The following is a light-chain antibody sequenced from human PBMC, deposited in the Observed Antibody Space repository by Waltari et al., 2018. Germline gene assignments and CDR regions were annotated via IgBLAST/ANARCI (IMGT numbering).Light chain of an antibody. CDR3: QQGVIMPLT. CDR1: ASVSIY. Sequence: EIVLTQSPVTLSLAAGERATLSCRVSASVSIYLAWYQQKPGQSPTLLIYVTSKRATGIPGRFSGSWYGTDFTLTINNLEAGDFALYYCQQGVIMPLTFGGGTKLEFK. CDR2: VTS. V-gene: IGKV3-11*01. J-gene: IGKJ4*01.